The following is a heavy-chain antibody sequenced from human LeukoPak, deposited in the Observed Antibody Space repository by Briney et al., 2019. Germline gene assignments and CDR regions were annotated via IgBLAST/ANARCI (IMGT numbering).Heavy chain of an antibody. CDR1: GFTFSSYA. Sequence: VGSLRLSCAASGFTFSSYAMSWVRQAPGKGLEWVSAISGSGGSTYYADSVKGRFTISRDNSKNTLYLQMNSLRAEDTAVYYCAKGATNGYSYGSSFDYWGQGTLVTVSS. V-gene: IGHV3-23*01. CDR2: ISGSGGST. CDR3: AKGATNGYSYGSSFDY. D-gene: IGHD5-18*01. J-gene: IGHJ4*02.